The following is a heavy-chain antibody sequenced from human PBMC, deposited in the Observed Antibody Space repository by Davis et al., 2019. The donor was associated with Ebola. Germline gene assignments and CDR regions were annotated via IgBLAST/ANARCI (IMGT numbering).Heavy chain of an antibody. J-gene: IGHJ2*01. CDR2: ISYDGSNK. Sequence: GESLKISCAASGFSFGSFAMSWVRQAPGKGLEWVAVISYDGSNKYYADSVKGRFTISRDNSKNTLYLQMSSLRAEDTAVYYCARDLPGGDWYFDLWGRGTLVTVSS. D-gene: IGHD1-14*01. CDR3: ARDLPGGDWYFDL. V-gene: IGHV3-30*04. CDR1: GFSFGSFA.